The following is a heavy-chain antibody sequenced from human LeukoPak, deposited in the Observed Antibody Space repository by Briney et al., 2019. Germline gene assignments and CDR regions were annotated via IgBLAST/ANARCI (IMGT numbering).Heavy chain of an antibody. CDR2: IIPIFGTA. CDR1: GGTFSSYA. J-gene: IGHJ3*02. Sequence: SVKVSCKASGGTFSSYAISWVRQAPGQGLEWMGGIIPIFGTANYAQKFQGRVTITADESTSTAYMELSSLRSEDTAVYYCANRDGYKKGAFDIWGQGTMVTVSS. V-gene: IGHV1-69*01. CDR3: ANRDGYKKGAFDI. D-gene: IGHD5-24*01.